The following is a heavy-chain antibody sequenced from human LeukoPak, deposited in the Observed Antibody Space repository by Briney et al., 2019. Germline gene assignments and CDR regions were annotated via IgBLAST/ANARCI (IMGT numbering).Heavy chain of an antibody. CDR2: IKQDGSEK. V-gene: IGHV3-7*01. CDR1: GITFGRHW. D-gene: IGHD3-9*01. Sequence: GGSLRLSCVASGITFGRHWMKWVRQAPGKGLEWVANIKQDGSEKFYVDTVKGRFTISRDNAKNSLYLQMSSLRPEDTALYYCAGGTGWLIDSWGQGTLVTVSS. J-gene: IGHJ4*02. CDR3: AGGTGWLIDS.